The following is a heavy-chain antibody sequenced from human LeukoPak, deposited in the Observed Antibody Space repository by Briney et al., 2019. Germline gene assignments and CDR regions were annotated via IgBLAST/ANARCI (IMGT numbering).Heavy chain of an antibody. V-gene: IGHV1-24*01. Sequence: ASVTVSCKVSEYALTELSIHWVRQTPGKGLECMGGFDPEAGETIYAQKFQGRVTMTEDTSTDTAYMELSSLTSDDTAVYYCAAISTPTTRRAYHFDSWGQGTLVTVSS. CDR3: AAISTPTTRRAYHFDS. CDR2: FDPEAGET. CDR1: EYALTELS. J-gene: IGHJ4*02. D-gene: IGHD5-12*01.